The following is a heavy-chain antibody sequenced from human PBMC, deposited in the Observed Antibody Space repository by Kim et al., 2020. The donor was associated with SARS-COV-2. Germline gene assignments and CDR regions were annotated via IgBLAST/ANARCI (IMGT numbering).Heavy chain of an antibody. D-gene: IGHD6-13*01. CDR3: ARSQYVTAAGTARPYYFDY. J-gene: IGHJ4*02. CDR1: GYTFTSYA. CDR2: INAGNGNT. V-gene: IGHV1-3*01. Sequence: ASVKVSCKASGYTFTSYAMHWVRQAPGQRLEWMGWINAGNGNTKYSQKFQGRVTLTRDTSANTVYMELTSLTSEDTAVFYCARSQYVTAAGTARPYYFDYWGQGTLVTVSS.